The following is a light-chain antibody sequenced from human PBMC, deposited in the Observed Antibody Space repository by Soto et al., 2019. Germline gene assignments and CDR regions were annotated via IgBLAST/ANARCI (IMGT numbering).Light chain of an antibody. CDR1: QSVSSGH. Sequence: EIVLTQSLGTLSLSPGERATLSCRASQSVSSGHLAWYQQKPGQAPRLLIYGVSSTATGIPDRFSGSGSGTDFALTISRLEPEDFAVYYCQQYGSSPWTFGQGTKVDIK. CDR3: QQYGSSPWT. V-gene: IGKV3-20*01. CDR2: GVS. J-gene: IGKJ1*01.